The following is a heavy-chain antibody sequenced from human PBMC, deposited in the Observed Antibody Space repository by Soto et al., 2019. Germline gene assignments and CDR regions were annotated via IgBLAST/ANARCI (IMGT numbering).Heavy chain of an antibody. Sequence: SETLSLTCTVSGGSISSYYWSWIRQPPGKGLEWIGYIYYSGSTNYNPSLKSRDTISLDTSKNQFSLKVSSVTAADTAVYYCARRGGTYGDYTSDADWDDYYYYMDVWGKGTTVTVSS. J-gene: IGHJ6*03. V-gene: IGHV4-59*08. CDR1: GGSISSYY. CDR3: ARRGGTYGDYTSDADWDDYYYYMDV. CDR2: IYYSGST. D-gene: IGHD4-17*01.